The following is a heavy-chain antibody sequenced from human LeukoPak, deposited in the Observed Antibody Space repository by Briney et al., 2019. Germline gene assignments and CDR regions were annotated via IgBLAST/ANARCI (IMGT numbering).Heavy chain of an antibody. Sequence: GGSLRLSCAASGFSPSNYWMNWVRQAPGKGLEWVAGIRPDGSEKYYVGSLRGRFTISRDDARNSLYLQMNSLRAEDTAVYYCAEGGYWGQGTLVTVSS. CDR1: GFSPSNYW. J-gene: IGHJ4*02. CDR2: IRPDGSEK. CDR3: AEGGY. V-gene: IGHV3-7*01.